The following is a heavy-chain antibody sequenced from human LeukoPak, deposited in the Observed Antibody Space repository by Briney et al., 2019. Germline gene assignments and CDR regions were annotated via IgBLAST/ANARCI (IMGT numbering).Heavy chain of an antibody. CDR1: GYTFTSYG. CDR3: TRGPLAVAGSPLFY. J-gene: IGHJ4*02. V-gene: IGHV1-18*01. CDR2: ISACNGNT. Sequence: ASVKVSCKASGYTFTSYGITWVRQAPGQGLEWMGWISACNGNTKYVQKLQGRVTMTTDTSTSTAYMELRSLRSDDTAVYYCTRGPLAVAGSPLFYWGQGTLVTVSS. D-gene: IGHD6-13*01.